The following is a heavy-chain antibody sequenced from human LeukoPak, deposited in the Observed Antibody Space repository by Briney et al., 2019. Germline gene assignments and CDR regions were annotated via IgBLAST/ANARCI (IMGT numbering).Heavy chain of an antibody. V-gene: IGHV4-59*01. CDR1: GGSISSYY. CDR3: ARRRGGTSLNNWFDP. D-gene: IGHD4-23*01. Sequence: SETLSLTCTVSGGSISSYYWSWIRQPPGKGLEWIGYISYSGSTNYNPSLKSRVTISVDTSKNQFSLHLSSVTAADTAVYYCARRRGGTSLNNWFDPWGQGTLVTVSS. J-gene: IGHJ5*02. CDR2: ISYSGST.